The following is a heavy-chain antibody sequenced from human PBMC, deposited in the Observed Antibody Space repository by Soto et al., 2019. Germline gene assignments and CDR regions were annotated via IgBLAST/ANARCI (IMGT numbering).Heavy chain of an antibody. CDR1: GFTLSRYS. Sequence: GGSLRLSCAASGFTLSRYSMNWVRQAPGKGLEWLSYIDSSSATIYYADSVKGRFIISRDNAKNSLYLQMNSLRDEDTAVYYCARGGVATIFGDSWGQGPLVTVSS. CDR2: IDSSSATI. V-gene: IGHV3-48*02. J-gene: IGHJ4*02. CDR3: ARGGVATIFGDS. D-gene: IGHD5-12*01.